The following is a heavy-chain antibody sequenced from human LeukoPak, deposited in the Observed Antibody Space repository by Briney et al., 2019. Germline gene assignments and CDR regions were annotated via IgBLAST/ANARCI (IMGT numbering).Heavy chain of an antibody. CDR3: ARGPELERFDY. CDR1: GGTFSSYA. Sequence: SVKVSCKASGGTFSSYAISWVRQAPGQGLEWMGGIIPIFGTANYAQKFQGRVTITTDESTSTDYMELSSLRSEDTAVYYCARGPELERFDYWGQGTLVTVSS. V-gene: IGHV1-69*05. J-gene: IGHJ4*02. D-gene: IGHD1-1*01. CDR2: IIPIFGTA.